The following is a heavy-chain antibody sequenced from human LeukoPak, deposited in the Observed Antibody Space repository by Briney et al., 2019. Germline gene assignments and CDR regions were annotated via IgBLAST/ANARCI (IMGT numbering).Heavy chain of an antibody. D-gene: IGHD6-13*01. V-gene: IGHV3-33*08. CDR1: GFTFRNGW. CDR2: IWYDGSNK. Sequence: PGGSLRLSCAASGFTFRNGWMTWVRQAPGKGLEWVAVIWYDGSNKYYADSVKGRFTISRDNSKNTLYLQMNSLRAEDTAVYYCAREGSSAFDYWGQGTLVTVSS. J-gene: IGHJ4*02. CDR3: AREGSSAFDY.